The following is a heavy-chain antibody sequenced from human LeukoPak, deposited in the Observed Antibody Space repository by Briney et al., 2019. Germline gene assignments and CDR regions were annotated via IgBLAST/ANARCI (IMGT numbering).Heavy chain of an antibody. Sequence: SQTLSLTCTVSGGSISSGGYYWSWLREHPGKGLEWIGYIYFSGSTYYNPSLKSRVTISLDTSKNQFSLKLSSVTAADTALYYCARDRESMTVRYWGQGTLVTVSS. CDR2: IYFSGST. D-gene: IGHD3-22*01. J-gene: IGHJ4*02. CDR1: GGSISSGGYY. CDR3: ARDRESMTVRY. V-gene: IGHV4-31*03.